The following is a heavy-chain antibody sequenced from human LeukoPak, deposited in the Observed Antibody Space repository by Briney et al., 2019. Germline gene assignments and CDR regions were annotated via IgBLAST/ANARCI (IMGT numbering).Heavy chain of an antibody. CDR3: AREGGSIVVVPAAVDV. D-gene: IGHD2-2*01. Sequence: SETLSLTCTVSGASISGYYWSWIRQPPGKGLEWIGEINHSGSTNYNPSLKSRVTISVDTSKNQFSLKLSSVTAADTAVYYCAREGGSIVVVPAAVDVWGQGTTVTVSS. CDR2: INHSGST. J-gene: IGHJ6*02. CDR1: GASISGYY. V-gene: IGHV4-34*01.